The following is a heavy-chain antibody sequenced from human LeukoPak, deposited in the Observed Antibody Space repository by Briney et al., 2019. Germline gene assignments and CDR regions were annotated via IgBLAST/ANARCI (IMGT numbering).Heavy chain of an antibody. CDR1: GGSISSYY. V-gene: IGHV4-59*12. J-gene: IGHJ4*02. CDR3: ARISHTKSSVPYYFDY. Sequence: PSETLSLTCTVSGGSISSYYWSWIRQPPGKGLEWIGYIYYSGSTNYNPSLKSRVTISVDTSKNQFSLKLSSVTAADTAVYYCARISHTKSSVPYYFDYWGQGTLVTVSS. D-gene: IGHD3-3*01. CDR2: IYYSGST.